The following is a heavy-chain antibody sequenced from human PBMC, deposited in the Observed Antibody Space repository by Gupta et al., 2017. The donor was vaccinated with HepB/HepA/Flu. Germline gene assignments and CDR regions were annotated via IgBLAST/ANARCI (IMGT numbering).Heavy chain of an antibody. CDR3: ARVGYCSSTSCYQRWFDP. Sequence: EVQLVESGGGLVQPGGSLRLSCAASGITFSRYSMNWVRQASGKGLEWVSYISSSSNSIYYADSVKGRFTISRDNAKNSLYLQMNSLRDEDTAVYYCARVGYCSSTSCYQRWFDPWGQGTLVTVSS. J-gene: IGHJ5*02. V-gene: IGHV3-48*02. D-gene: IGHD2-2*01. CDR1: GITFSRYS. CDR2: ISSSSNSI.